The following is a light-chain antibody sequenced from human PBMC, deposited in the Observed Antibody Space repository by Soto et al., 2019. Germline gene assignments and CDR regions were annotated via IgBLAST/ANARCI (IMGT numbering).Light chain of an antibody. CDR3: CSYAGNSFYV. V-gene: IGLV2-23*02. Sequence: QSVLPQPASVSGAAGQSITISCTGTSSDVGSYNLVSWYQQHPGKAPKLIIYEVSKRPSGVSNRFSGSKSGNTASLTISGLQAEDEADYYCCSYAGNSFYVIGTGTKVTVL. CDR1: SSDVGSYNL. J-gene: IGLJ1*01. CDR2: EVS.